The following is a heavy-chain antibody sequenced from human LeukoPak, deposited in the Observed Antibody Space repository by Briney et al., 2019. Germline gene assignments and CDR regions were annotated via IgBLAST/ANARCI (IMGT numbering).Heavy chain of an antibody. CDR1: GYTFTSYG. J-gene: IGHJ3*02. CDR2: ISAYNGNT. D-gene: IGHD1-26*01. Sequence: GASVKVSCKASGYTFTSYGISWVRQAPGQGLEWMGWISAYNGNTNYAQKLQGRVTMTTDTSTCTAYMELRSLRSDDTAVYYCAKEWELDDAFDIWGQGTMVTVSS. V-gene: IGHV1-18*01. CDR3: AKEWELDDAFDI.